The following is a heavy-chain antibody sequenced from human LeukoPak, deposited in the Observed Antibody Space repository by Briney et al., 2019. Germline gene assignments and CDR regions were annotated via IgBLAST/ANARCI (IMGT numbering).Heavy chain of an antibody. J-gene: IGHJ6*02. CDR1: GYTFTGYY. CDR3: ARDKGAVAGYYYYGMDV. D-gene: IGHD6-19*01. V-gene: IGHV1-2*02. CDR2: INPNSGGT. Sequence: ASVKVSCKASGYTFTGYYMHWVRQAPGQGLEWMGWINPNSGGTNYAQKFQGRVTMTRDTSISTAYMELSSLRSEDTAVYYCARDKGAVAGYYYYGMDVWGQGTTVTVSS.